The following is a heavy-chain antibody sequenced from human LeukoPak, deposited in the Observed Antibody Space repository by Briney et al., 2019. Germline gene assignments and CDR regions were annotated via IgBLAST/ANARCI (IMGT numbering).Heavy chain of an antibody. CDR3: ARSSAWYAGDLDY. J-gene: IGHJ4*02. Sequence: ASLKVSFKASGYTFTIYGISWVRQAPGQGLELMGWISGYDGNTNYAQNLQGRVTMTTDTSPSTAYMELRSLRSDDTAVYYCARSSAWYAGDLDYWGQGTLVTVSS. CDR1: GYTFTIYG. CDR2: ISGYDGNT. D-gene: IGHD6-19*01. V-gene: IGHV1-18*01.